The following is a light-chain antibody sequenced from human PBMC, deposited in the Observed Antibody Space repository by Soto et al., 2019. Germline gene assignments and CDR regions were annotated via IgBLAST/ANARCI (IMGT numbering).Light chain of an antibody. CDR1: SSDVGGYNY. Sequence: QPVLTQPASVSGSPGQSITISCTGTSSDVGGYNYVSWYKQHPGKAPKLMIYEVTNRPSGVSNRFSGSKSGNTASLTISGLQAEDEADYYCSSYTSSSTLYVFGTGTKVTVL. CDR3: SSYTSSSTLYV. V-gene: IGLV2-14*01. CDR2: EVT. J-gene: IGLJ1*01.